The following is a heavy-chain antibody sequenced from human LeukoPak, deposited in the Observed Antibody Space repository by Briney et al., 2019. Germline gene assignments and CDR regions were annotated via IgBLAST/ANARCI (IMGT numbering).Heavy chain of an antibody. CDR1: GFTFDDYA. J-gene: IGHJ4*02. CDR3: ARGDYYYDSSGYYYPDY. CDR2: ISWNSGSI. Sequence: PGGSLRLSCAASGFTFDDYAMHWVRQAPGKGLEWVSGISWNSGSIGYADSVKGRFTISRDNAKNSLYLQMNSLRAEDTALHYCARGDYYYDSSGYYYPDYWGQGTLVTVSS. V-gene: IGHV3-9*01. D-gene: IGHD3-22*01.